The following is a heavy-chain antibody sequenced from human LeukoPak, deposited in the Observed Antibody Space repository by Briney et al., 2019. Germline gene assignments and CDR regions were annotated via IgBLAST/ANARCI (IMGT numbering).Heavy chain of an antibody. J-gene: IGHJ4*02. CDR1: GGSISSSNW. CDR2: IYHSGST. D-gene: IGHD3-22*01. CDR3: ARDRGTPDYYDTSGYDY. V-gene: IGHV4-4*02. Sequence: PSETLSLTCAVPGGSISSSNWWSWVRQPPGKGLEWIGEIYHSGSTNYNPSLKSRVTISVDKSKNQFSLKLSSVTAADTAVYYCARDRGTPDYYDTSGYDYWGQGTLVTVSS.